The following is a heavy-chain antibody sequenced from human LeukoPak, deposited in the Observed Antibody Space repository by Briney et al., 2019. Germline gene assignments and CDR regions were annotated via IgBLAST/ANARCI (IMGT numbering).Heavy chain of an antibody. CDR1: GFTFSSHS. CDR2: ISSSSSYI. V-gene: IGHV3-21*01. CDR3: ARLVYYDFWSGYYTIDY. D-gene: IGHD3-3*01. Sequence: GGSLRLSCAASGFTFSSHSMNWVRQAPGKGLEWVSSISSSSSYIYYADSVKGRFTISRDNAKNSLYLQMNSLRAEDTAVYYCARLVYYDFWSGYYTIDYWGQGTLVTVSS. J-gene: IGHJ4*02.